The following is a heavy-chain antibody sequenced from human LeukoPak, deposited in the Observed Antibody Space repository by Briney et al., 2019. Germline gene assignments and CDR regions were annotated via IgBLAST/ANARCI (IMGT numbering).Heavy chain of an antibody. CDR2: IYSGGST. Sequence: GGSLRLSCPASGFTVSSNYMSWVRQAPGEGLEWVSVIYSGGSTYYADSVKGRFTISRDNSKNTLYLQMNSLRAEDTAVYYCAGRDKITMVRGVMAYYGMDVWGQGTTVTVSS. J-gene: IGHJ6*02. CDR1: GFTVSSNY. D-gene: IGHD3-10*01. CDR3: AGRDKITMVRGVMAYYGMDV. V-gene: IGHV3-53*01.